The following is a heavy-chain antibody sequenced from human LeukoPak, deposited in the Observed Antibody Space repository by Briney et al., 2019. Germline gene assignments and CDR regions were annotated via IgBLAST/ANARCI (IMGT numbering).Heavy chain of an antibody. CDR1: GFTFSDYY. Sequence: GGSLRLSCAASGFTFSDYYMSWIRQAPGKGLEWVSYISSSGSTIYYADSVKGRFTISRDNAKNSLYLQMNSLRAEDTAVYYCARDPLVVGQQPYDAFDIWGQGTMVTVSS. J-gene: IGHJ3*02. V-gene: IGHV3-11*04. CDR3: ARDPLVVGQQPYDAFDI. D-gene: IGHD2-15*01. CDR2: ISSSGSTI.